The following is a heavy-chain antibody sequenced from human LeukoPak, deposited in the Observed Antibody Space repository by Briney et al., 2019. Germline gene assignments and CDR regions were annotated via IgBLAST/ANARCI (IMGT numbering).Heavy chain of an antibody. V-gene: IGHV3-30*04. D-gene: IGHD3-9*01. CDR3: ARDMHDILTGYRQGGDN. CDR2: ISYDGSNK. J-gene: IGHJ4*02. Sequence: GGSLRLSCAASGFTFSSYAMHWVRQAPGKGLEWVAVISYDGSNKYYADSVKGRFTISRDNSKNTLYLQMNSLRAEDTAVYYCARDMHDILTGYRQGGDNWGQGTLVTVSS. CDR1: GFTFSSYA.